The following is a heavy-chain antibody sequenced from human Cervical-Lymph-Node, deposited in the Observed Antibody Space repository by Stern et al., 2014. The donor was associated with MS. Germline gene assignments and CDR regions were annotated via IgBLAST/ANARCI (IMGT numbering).Heavy chain of an antibody. D-gene: IGHD5-24*01. J-gene: IGHJ4*02. CDR3: ARETRSGYNFDY. V-gene: IGHV1-69*01. Sequence: QVQLGQSGAEVKKPGSSVKVSCKVSGGTFSSYAISWVRQAPGQGLEWMGGILPVFTTPNYAQRFQGRVTVTADESTSTVYMELSSLTSDDTAVYYCARETRSGYNFDYWGQGALVTVSS. CDR1: GGTFSSYA. CDR2: ILPVFTTP.